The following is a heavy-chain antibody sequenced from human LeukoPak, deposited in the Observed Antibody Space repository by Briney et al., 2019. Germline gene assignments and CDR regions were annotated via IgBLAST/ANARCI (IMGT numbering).Heavy chain of an antibody. V-gene: IGHV3-64*01. J-gene: IGHJ5*02. D-gene: IGHD1-7*01. CDR1: GFTFSSYV. Sequence: GGSLRLSCAASGFTFSSYVMHWVRQAPGKGLEYVSAISSNGGNTYYANSVKGRFTISRDNSKNTLYLQMNSLRAEDTAVYYCARDRYNWNYYWFDPWGQGTLVTVSS. CDR2: ISSNGGNT. CDR3: ARDRYNWNYYWFDP.